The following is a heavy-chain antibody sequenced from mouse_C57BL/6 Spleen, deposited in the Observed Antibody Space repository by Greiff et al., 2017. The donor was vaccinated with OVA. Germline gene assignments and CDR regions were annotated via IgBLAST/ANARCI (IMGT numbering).Heavy chain of an antibody. Sequence: EVQLQQSGPGLVKPSQSLSLTCSVTGYSITSGYYWNWIRQFPGNKLEWMGYISYNGSNNYNPSLKNRISITRDTSKNQFFLKLNSVTTEDTATYYCARDGYYPAYWGQGTTLTVSS. CDR2: ISYNGSN. V-gene: IGHV3-6*01. CDR1: GYSITSGYY. J-gene: IGHJ2*01. CDR3: ARDGYYPAY. D-gene: IGHD2-2*01.